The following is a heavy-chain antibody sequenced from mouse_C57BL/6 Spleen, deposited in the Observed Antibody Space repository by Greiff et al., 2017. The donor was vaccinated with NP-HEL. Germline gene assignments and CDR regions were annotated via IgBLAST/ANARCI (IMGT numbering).Heavy chain of an antibody. V-gene: IGHV1-69*01. CDR3: ARRGPSMDY. CDR2: IDPSDSYT. CDR1: GYTFTSYW. J-gene: IGHJ4*01. Sequence: QVQLQQPGAELVMPGASVKLSCKASGYTFTSYWMHWVKQRPGQGLEWIGEIDPSDSYTNYNQKFKGKSTLTVDKSSSTAYMQLSSLTSEDSAVYYCARRGPSMDYWGQGTSVTVSS.